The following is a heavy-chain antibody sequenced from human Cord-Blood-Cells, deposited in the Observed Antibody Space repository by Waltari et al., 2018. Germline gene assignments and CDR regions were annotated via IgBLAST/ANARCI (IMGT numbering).Heavy chain of an antibody. CDR3: ARDSVVATRRRYYYYYGMDV. CDR1: GGSISSSY. Sequence: QVQLQESGPGLVKPSETLSLTCTVPGGSISSSYCSWIRQPAGTGLEWIGRIYTSGSTNYNPSLKSRVTMSVDTSKNQFSLKLSSVTAADTAVYYCARDSVVATRRRYYYYYGMDVWGQGTTVTVSS. CDR2: IYTSGST. V-gene: IGHV4-4*07. D-gene: IGHD5-12*01. J-gene: IGHJ6*02.